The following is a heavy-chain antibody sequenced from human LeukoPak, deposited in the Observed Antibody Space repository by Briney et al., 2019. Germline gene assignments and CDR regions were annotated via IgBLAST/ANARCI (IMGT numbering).Heavy chain of an antibody. J-gene: IGHJ4*02. V-gene: IGHV4-34*01. D-gene: IGHD4-17*01. CDR2: INHSGST. Sequence: PSETLSLTCAVYGESFSGYYWSWIRQPPGRGLEWIGEINHSGSTSYSASLKSRVTISVDTSKNQFSLKLSSVTAADTAVYYCASKYGDYPYWGQGTLVTVSS. CDR1: GESFSGYY. CDR3: ASKYGDYPY.